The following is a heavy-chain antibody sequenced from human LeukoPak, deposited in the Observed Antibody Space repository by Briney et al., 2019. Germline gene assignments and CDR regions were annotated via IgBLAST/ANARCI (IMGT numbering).Heavy chain of an antibody. CDR3: ARGLSGSYHYFDY. V-gene: IGHV3-53*01. CDR1: GFTVSSNY. J-gene: IGHJ4*02. D-gene: IGHD1-26*01. CDR2: IYSGGST. Sequence: GGSLRLSCAVSGFTVSSNYMSWVRQAPGKGLEWVSVIYSGGSTYYAGSVKGRFTISRDNSKNTLYLQVNSLRAEDTAVYYCARGLSGSYHYFDYWGQGTLVTVSS.